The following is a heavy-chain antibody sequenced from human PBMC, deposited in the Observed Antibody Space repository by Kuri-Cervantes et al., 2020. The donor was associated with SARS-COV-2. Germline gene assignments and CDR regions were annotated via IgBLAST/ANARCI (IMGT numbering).Heavy chain of an antibody. D-gene: IGHD2-2*01. Sequence: SLKISCAASGFTFDDYAMHWVRQAPGKGLEWVSGISWNSGSIGYADSVKGRFTISRDNSKNTLYLQMNSLRAEDTAVYYCARGSSLVPAGNFDYWGQGTLVTVSS. J-gene: IGHJ4*02. CDR2: ISWNSGSI. CDR1: GFTFDDYA. CDR3: ARGSSLVPAGNFDY. V-gene: IGHV3-9*01.